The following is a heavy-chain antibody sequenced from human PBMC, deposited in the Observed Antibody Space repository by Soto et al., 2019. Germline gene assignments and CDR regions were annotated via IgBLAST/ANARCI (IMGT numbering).Heavy chain of an antibody. CDR3: AKKDGISSFDP. Sequence: GGALRLSCAASGFTFSSYAMSWVRQAPGKGLEWVSAISGSGGSTYYADSVKGRFTISRDNSKNTLYLQMNSLRAEDTALYYCAKKDGISSFDPWGQGTLVTVSS. CDR1: GFTFSSYA. J-gene: IGHJ5*02. V-gene: IGHV3-23*01. CDR2: ISGSGGST. D-gene: IGHD1-20*01.